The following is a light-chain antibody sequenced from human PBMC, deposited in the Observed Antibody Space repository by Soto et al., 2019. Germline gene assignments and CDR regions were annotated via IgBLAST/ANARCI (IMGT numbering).Light chain of an antibody. J-gene: IGKJ1*01. CDR1: QSISSD. CDR3: QQYNNWPPWT. CDR2: GAS. V-gene: IGKV3-15*01. Sequence: EVVMTQSPATLSVSPGERATLSCRASQSISSDLAWYQQKPGQAPRLLIYGASTRASDIPARFSGSGSGTEFTLTISSLQSEDFAVSYCQQYNNWPPWTFGQGTKVEFK.